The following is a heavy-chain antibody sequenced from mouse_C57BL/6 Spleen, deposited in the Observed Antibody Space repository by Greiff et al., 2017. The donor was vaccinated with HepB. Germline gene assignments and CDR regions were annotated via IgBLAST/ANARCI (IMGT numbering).Heavy chain of an antibody. CDR3: ARPPTAQAPYFDY. CDR1: GYAFSSYW. J-gene: IGHJ2*01. V-gene: IGHV1-80*01. D-gene: IGHD3-2*02. CDR2: IYPGDGDT. Sequence: VKLQQSGAELVKPGASVKISCKASGYAFSSYWMNWVKQRPGKGLEWIGQIYPGDGDTNYNGKFKGKATLTADKSSSTAYMQLSSLTSEDSAVYFCARPPTAQAPYFDYWGQGTTLTVSS.